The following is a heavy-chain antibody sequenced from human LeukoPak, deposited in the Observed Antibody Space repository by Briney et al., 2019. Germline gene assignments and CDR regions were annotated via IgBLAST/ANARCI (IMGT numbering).Heavy chain of an antibody. D-gene: IGHD3-10*01. J-gene: IGHJ4*02. V-gene: IGHV3-7*01. CDR3: ARETYYGSGSYSDFALDY. CDR1: GFTFSSYG. CDR2: IKQDGSEK. Sequence: GRSLRLSCAASGFTFSSYGMHWVRQVPGKGLEWVANIKQDGSEKYYVDSVKGRFTISRDNAKNSVYLQMNSLRAEDTAVYYCARETYYGSGSYSDFALDYWGQGTLVTVSS.